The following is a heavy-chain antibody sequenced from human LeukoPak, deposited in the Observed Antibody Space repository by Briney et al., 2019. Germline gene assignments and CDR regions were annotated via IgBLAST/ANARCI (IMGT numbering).Heavy chain of an antibody. J-gene: IGHJ6*03. CDR1: GFSFSSYS. D-gene: IGHD4-11*01. CDR3: ARPGLPCYYYYMDV. CDR2: ISSSSSSI. Sequence: GGSLRLSCAASGFSFSSYSMNWVRQAPGKGLEWISYISSSSSSIWYADSVKGRFIISRDNAKNSLYLQMNSLRAEDTAVYYCARPGLPCYYYYMDVWGKGTTVIVSS. V-gene: IGHV3-48*01.